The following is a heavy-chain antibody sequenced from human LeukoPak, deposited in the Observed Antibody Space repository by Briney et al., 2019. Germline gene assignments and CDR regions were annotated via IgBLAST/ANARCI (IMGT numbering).Heavy chain of an antibody. CDR1: GFTFSSYE. V-gene: IGHV3-48*03. J-gene: IGHJ4*02. Sequence: GGSLRLSCAASGFTFSSYEMNWVRQAPGKGLEWVSYISTIGGTIYYADSVKGRFTISRDNAKNSLSLQMNNLRAEDTAVYYCARDCRGHVWGIDYWGQGTLVTVSS. D-gene: IGHD2-15*01. CDR3: ARDCRGHVWGIDY. CDR2: ISTIGGTI.